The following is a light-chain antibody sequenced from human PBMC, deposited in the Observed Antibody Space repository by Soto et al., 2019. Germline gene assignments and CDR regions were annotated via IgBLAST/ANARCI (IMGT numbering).Light chain of an antibody. Sequence: QSALTQPPSVSGSPGQSVTISCTGTSSDVGSYNRVSWYQQPPGTAPKLIIYEVSNRPSGVPDRFSGSKSGNTASLTIFGLQAEDEADYYCSSYTSSSTPCVFGTGTKVTVL. J-gene: IGLJ1*01. V-gene: IGLV2-18*02. CDR3: SSYTSSSTPCV. CDR1: SSDVGSYNR. CDR2: EVS.